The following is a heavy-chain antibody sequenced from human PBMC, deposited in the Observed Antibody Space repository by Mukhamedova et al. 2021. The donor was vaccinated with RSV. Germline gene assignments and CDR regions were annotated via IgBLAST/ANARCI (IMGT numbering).Heavy chain of an antibody. D-gene: IGHD3-9*01. J-gene: IGHJ3*02. CDR3: ARVATYYDILTGGKDAFDI. V-gene: IGHV1-8*01. CDR2: MNPNSGNT. Sequence: MGWMNPNSGNTGYAQKFQDRVTMTRNTSISTAYMELSSLRSEDTAVYYCARVATYYDILTGGKDAFDIWGQGTMVTVSS.